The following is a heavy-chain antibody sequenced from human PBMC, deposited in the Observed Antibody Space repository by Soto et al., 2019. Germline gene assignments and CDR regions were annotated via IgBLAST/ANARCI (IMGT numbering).Heavy chain of an antibody. V-gene: IGHV2-5*02. J-gene: IGHJ4*02. CDR1: GFSLSTRGVG. CDR3: AHIGVRRWFDF. Sequence: QITLKESGPTLVKPTQTLTLTCTFFGFSLSTRGVGVGWIREPPGKALEWLALIYWDDDKRYSPSLKTRLTITKDTPKNQVVLTMISMDPVDTATYSCAHIGVRRWFDFWGQGTLVTVSS. D-gene: IGHD2-8*01. CDR2: IYWDDDK.